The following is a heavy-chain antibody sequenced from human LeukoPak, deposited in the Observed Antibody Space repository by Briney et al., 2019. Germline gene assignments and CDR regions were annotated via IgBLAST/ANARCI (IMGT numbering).Heavy chain of an antibody. CDR2: IHYSGNT. Sequence: SETLSLTCSVSGASLTANFYYWGWIRQSPGKELEWIASIHYSGNTYYNPSLKSRVSISIDASKKQFSLNLTSVTAADASLYYCARHLVVSEEIDHWGQGTVVTVSS. CDR3: ARHLVVSEEIDH. D-gene: IGHD2-15*01. J-gene: IGHJ4*02. CDR1: GASLTANFYY. V-gene: IGHV4-39*01.